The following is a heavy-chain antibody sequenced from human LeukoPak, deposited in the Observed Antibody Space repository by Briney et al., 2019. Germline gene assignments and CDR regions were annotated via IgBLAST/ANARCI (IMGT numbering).Heavy chain of an antibody. CDR3: ARGVRGQQLVYYYYYYMDV. Sequence: SETLSLTCTVSGGSISSGSYYWSWIRQPAGKGLEWIGRIYTSGSTNYNPSLKSRVSMSVDTSKNQFSLKLSSVTAADTAVYYCARGVRGQQLVYYYYYYMDVWGKGTTVTVSS. CDR2: IYTSGST. D-gene: IGHD6-13*01. J-gene: IGHJ6*03. V-gene: IGHV4-61*02. CDR1: GGSISSGSYY.